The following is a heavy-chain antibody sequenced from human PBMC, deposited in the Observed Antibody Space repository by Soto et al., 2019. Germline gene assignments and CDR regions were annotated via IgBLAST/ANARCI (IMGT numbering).Heavy chain of an antibody. CDR2: IYKSATT. CDR3: ARGRYCLTGRCFPNWFDS. V-gene: IGHV4-30-4*01. D-gene: IGHD2-15*01. Sequence: SETLSLTCSVSGDSISTVDYFWAWIRQPPGQALEYIGYIYKSATTYYNPSFESRVAISLDTPKSQFSLNVTSVTAADTAAYFCARGRYCLTGRCFPNWFDSWGQGTLVTV. J-gene: IGHJ5*01. CDR1: GDSISTVDYF.